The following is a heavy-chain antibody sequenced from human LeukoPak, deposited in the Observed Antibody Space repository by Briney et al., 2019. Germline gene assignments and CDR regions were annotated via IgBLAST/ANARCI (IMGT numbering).Heavy chain of an antibody. J-gene: IGHJ6*02. V-gene: IGHV1-46*01. Sequence: ASVKVSCKASGYTFTSYYMHWVRQAPGQGLECGVIINPSGCSTSYAQKFQGRVTMTRDTSTSTVYMELSSLRSEDTAVYYCARTNLRHHCSGGSCYSGSYYGMDVWGQGTTVTVSS. CDR2: INPSGCST. D-gene: IGHD2-15*01. CDR1: GYTFTSYY. CDR3: ARTNLRHHCSGGSCYSGSYYGMDV.